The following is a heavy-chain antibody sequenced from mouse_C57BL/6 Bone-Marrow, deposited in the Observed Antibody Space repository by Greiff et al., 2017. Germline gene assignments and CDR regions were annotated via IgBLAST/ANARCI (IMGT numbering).Heavy chain of an antibody. CDR3: ARDHDYGSSRYAMDY. J-gene: IGHJ4*01. D-gene: IGHD1-1*01. Sequence: DVMLVESGGDLVKPGGSLKLSCAASGFTFSSYGMSWVRQTPDKRLEWVATISSGGSYTYYPDSVKGRFTLSRDNATNTLYLQMSSLKSQDTAMYYCARDHDYGSSRYAMDYWGQGTSVTVSS. CDR2: ISSGGSYT. V-gene: IGHV5-6*02. CDR1: GFTFSSYG.